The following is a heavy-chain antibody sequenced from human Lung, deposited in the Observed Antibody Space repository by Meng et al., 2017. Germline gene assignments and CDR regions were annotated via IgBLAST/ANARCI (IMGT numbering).Heavy chain of an antibody. CDR1: DYTFTGYG. D-gene: IGHD3-10*01. V-gene: IGHV1-18*01. Sequence: QVQPVQSGPEVKKPGASVQVSCNASDYTFTGYGVSWVRQAPGQGLEWMAWLGAHDGDTSHAPKFQGRVTVSADRPTATAYMELRSLRSDDTAVYYCARGTPGRSYSDYWGQGTLVTVSS. CDR2: LGAHDGDT. J-gene: IGHJ4*02. CDR3: ARGTPGRSYSDY.